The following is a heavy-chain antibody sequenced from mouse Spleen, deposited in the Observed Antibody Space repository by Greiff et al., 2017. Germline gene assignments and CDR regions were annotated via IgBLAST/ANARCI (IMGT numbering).Heavy chain of an antibody. CDR2: IRSKSNNYAT. D-gene: IGHD3-2*01. V-gene: IGHV10-1*01. CDR1: GFSFNTYA. J-gene: IGHJ2*01. Sequence: EVKLVESGGGLVQPKGSLKLSCAASGFSFNTYAMNWVRQAPGKGLEWVARIRSKSNNYATYYADSVKDRFTISRDDSESMLYLQMNNLKTEDTAMYYCVRSGQLGLLDYWGQGTTLTVSS. CDR3: VRSGQLGLLDY.